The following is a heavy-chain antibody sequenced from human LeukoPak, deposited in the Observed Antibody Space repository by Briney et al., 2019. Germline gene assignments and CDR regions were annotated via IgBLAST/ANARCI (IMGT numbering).Heavy chain of an antibody. D-gene: IGHD3-3*01. CDR3: ARGKPVTIFGVVPAAFDI. J-gene: IGHJ3*02. CDR1: GGSFSGYY. CDR2: INHSGST. V-gene: IGHV4-34*01. Sequence: SETLSLTCAVYGGSFSGYYWSWIRQPPGRGLEWIGEINHSGSTNHNPSLKSRVTISVDTSKNQFSLKLSSVTAADTAVYYRARGKPVTIFGVVPAAFDIWGQGTMVTVSS.